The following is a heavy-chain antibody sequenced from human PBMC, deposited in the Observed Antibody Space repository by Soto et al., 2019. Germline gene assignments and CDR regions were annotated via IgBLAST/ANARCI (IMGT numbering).Heavy chain of an antibody. CDR3: ARGSLKQRLFDYYYYGMDV. CDR2: INHSGST. J-gene: IGHJ6*02. Sequence: QVQLQQWGAGLLKPSETLSLTCAVYGGSFSGYYWSWIRQPPGKGLEWIGEINHSGSTNYNPSLKSRVTISVDPSKNQFSLKLSSVTAADTAVYYCARGSLKQRLFDYYYYGMDVWGQGTTVTVSS. CDR1: GGSFSGYY. V-gene: IGHV4-34*01. D-gene: IGHD3-22*01.